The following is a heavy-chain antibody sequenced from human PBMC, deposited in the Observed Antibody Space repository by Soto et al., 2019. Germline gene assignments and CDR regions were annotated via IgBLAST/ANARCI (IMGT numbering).Heavy chain of an antibody. Sequence: QVVLLQSGTEVKRPGCSVKVSCKASGVPFNSYGFAWVRQAPGRGLVWVGRINPASQLRNYEQSLQGRVTITADTSTTTAYMELSGLTAEDTAVYYYAGMKLARFDHWGQVTLVNVSS. V-gene: IGHV1-69*09. CDR1: GVPFNSYG. CDR3: AGMKLARFDH. J-gene: IGHJ4*02. CDR2: INPASQLR.